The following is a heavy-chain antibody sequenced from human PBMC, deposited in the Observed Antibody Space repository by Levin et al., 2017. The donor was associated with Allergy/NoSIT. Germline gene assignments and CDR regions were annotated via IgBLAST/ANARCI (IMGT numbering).Heavy chain of an antibody. CDR1: GFTFSSYG. CDR3: AKDHCSSTSCYLGVIYFQH. D-gene: IGHD2-2*01. Sequence: GGSLRLSCAASGFTFSSYGMHWVRQAPGKGLEWVAVISYDGSNKYYADSVKGRFTISRDNSKNTLYLQMNSLRAEDTAVYYCAKDHCSSTSCYLGVIYFQHWGQGTLVTVSS. J-gene: IGHJ1*01. CDR2: ISYDGSNK. V-gene: IGHV3-30*18.